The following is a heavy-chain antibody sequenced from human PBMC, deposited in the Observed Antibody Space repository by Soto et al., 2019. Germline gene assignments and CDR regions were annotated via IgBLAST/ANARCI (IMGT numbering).Heavy chain of an antibody. J-gene: IGHJ4*02. CDR2: ISYDGSNK. V-gene: IGHV3-30-3*01. Sequence: HPGGSLRLSCAASGFTFSSYAMHWVRQAPGKGLEWVAVISYDGSNKYYADSVKGRFTISRDISKNTLYLQMNSLRAEDTAVYYCARAGGLLLDYWGQGTLVTVSS. CDR3: ARAGGLLLDY. D-gene: IGHD2-15*01. CDR1: GFTFSSYA.